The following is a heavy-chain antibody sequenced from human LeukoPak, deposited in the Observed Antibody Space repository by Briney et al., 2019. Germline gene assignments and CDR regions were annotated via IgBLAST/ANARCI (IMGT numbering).Heavy chain of an antibody. CDR1: AAPITSYY. D-gene: IGHD1-26*01. V-gene: IGHV4-59*01. Sequence: SETLSLTCTASAAPITSYYWSWIRQPPGKGLEWIGYIYYSGSTNYNPSLKSRVAISVDTSKNQVSLRLSSVTAADTAVYYCARGGSIVGATPHDAFDIWGQGTVVTVSS. CDR2: IYYSGST. CDR3: ARGGSIVGATPHDAFDI. J-gene: IGHJ3*02.